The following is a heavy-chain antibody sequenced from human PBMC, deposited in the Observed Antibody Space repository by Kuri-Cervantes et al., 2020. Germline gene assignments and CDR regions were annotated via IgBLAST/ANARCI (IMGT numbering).Heavy chain of an antibody. CDR1: GFIVSGNY. V-gene: IGHV3-15*01. CDR3: TTDPVP. J-gene: IGHJ5*02. CDR2: IKSKTDGGTA. Sequence: GGSLRLSCAASGFIVSGNYMSWVRQAPGKGLEWVGRIKSKTDGGTADYAAPVKGRFTISRDDSKNTLYLQLNSLKTEDTAVYYCTTDPVPWGQGTLVTVSS.